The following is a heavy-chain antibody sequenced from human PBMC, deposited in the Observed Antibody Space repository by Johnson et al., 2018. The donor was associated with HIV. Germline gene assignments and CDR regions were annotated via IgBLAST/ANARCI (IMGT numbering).Heavy chain of an antibody. CDR1: GFTFSSYG. D-gene: IGHD6-19*01. Sequence: QVLLVESGGGVVQPGRSLRLSCAASGFTFSSYGMHWVRQAPGKGLAWVAVISYDGSNKYYADSVKGRFTISRDNSKNTLYLQMNSLRAEDTAVYYCAKVNRMEQWLAGGGAFDIWGRGTVVTVSS. CDR3: AKVNRMEQWLAGGGAFDI. V-gene: IGHV3-30*18. J-gene: IGHJ3*02. CDR2: ISYDGSNK.